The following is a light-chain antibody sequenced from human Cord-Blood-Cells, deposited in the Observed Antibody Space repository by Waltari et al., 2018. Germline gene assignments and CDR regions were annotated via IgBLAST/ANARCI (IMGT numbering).Light chain of an antibody. CDR3: QQYNNWPPWT. V-gene: IGKV3-15*01. CDR2: GAS. Sequence: EIVMTQSPAPLSVSPGERATLSCRASQSVSSSLAWYQQKPGQAPRLLIYGASTRATGIPARCSGSGSGTEFTLTISSLQSEDFAVYYCQQYNNWPPWTFGQGTKVEIK. CDR1: QSVSSS. J-gene: IGKJ1*01.